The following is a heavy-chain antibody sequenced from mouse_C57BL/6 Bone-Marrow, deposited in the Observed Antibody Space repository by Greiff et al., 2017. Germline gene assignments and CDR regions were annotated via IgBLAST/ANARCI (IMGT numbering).Heavy chain of an antibody. CDR2: IDPETGGT. J-gene: IGHJ2*01. V-gene: IGHV1-15*01. D-gene: IGHD1-1*01. Sequence: QVQLQQSGAELVRPGASVTLSCKASGYTFTDYEMHWVKQTPVHSLEWIGAIDPETGGTAYNQKFKGKAILTADKSSSTAYMELRSLTSEDSAVYYCTRGIYYYGSFDYWGQGTTLTVSS. CDR1: GYTFTDYE. CDR3: TRGIYYYGSFDY.